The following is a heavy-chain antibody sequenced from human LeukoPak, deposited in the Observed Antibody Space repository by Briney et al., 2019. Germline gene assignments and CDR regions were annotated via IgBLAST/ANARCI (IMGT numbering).Heavy chain of an antibody. CDR2: MYYSGSN. D-gene: IGHD4-23*01. Sequence: SETLSLTCTVSGGPISSYYWSWIRQPPGKGLEWIGYMYYSGSNNYNTSLKSRVTISVDTSKNQFSLKLSSVTAADTAMYYCASRDYSGRHFDYWGQGTLVTVSS. CDR3: ASRDYSGRHFDY. J-gene: IGHJ4*02. CDR1: GGPISSYY. V-gene: IGHV4-59*01.